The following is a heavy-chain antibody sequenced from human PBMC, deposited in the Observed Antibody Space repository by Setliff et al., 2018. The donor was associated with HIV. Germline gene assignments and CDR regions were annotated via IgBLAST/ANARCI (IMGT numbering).Heavy chain of an antibody. Sequence: SETLSLTCAVYGGPFSGYYWGWIRQSPGKGLEWIGEVHHSGRTTNYNPSLKSRVTISVDTSKNQFSLKLSSVSVADTAVYYCVRHLHPRYGMDVWGQGTTVTVSS. J-gene: IGHJ6*02. CDR2: VHHSGRTT. CDR1: GGPFSGYY. CDR3: VRHLHPRYGMDV. V-gene: IGHV4-34*01.